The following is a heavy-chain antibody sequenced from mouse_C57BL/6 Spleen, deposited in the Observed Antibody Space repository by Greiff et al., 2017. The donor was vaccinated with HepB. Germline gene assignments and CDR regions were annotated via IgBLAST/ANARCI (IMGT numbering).Heavy chain of an antibody. J-gene: IGHJ1*03. CDR2: IWTGGGT. CDR1: GFSFTSYA. Sequence: VQLQQSGPGLVAPSQCLSISCTASGFSFTSYAISWVRQPPGKGLEWLGVIWTGGGTNYNSALKSRLSISKDNSASQAFLKMNSLQTDDSAGYYGARGDSDYKGIDVWGTGTTVTVSS. V-gene: IGHV2-9-1*01. D-gene: IGHD2-5*01. CDR3: ARGDSDYKGIDV.